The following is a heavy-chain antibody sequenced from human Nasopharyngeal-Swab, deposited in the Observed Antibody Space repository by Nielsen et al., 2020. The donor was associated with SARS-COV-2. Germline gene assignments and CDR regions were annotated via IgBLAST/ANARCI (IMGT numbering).Heavy chain of an antibody. D-gene: IGHD1-7*01. J-gene: IGHJ6*03. Sequence: GESLKISCAAPGFTFSDYYMSWIRQAPGKGLEWVSYISSSGSTIYYADSVKGRFTISRDNAKNSLYLQMNSLRAEDTAVYYCAREHNWNYGYMDVWGKGTTVTVSS. CDR2: ISSSGSTI. CDR3: AREHNWNYGYMDV. CDR1: GFTFSDYY. V-gene: IGHV3-11*04.